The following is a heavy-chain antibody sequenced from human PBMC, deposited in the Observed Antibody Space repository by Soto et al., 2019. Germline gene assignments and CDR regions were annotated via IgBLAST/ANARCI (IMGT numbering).Heavy chain of an antibody. CDR1: GFTFSTYG. CDR2: ISYDGSNK. Sequence: QVQLVESGGGVVQPGRSLRLSCAASGFTFSTYGMHWVRQAPGKGLEWVAVISYDGSNKYYADSVKGRFTISRDNSKNTLYLQMNSLRVEDTAVYYCAKTGSGDTAMPRDWGQGTLVTVSS. CDR3: AKTGSGDTAMPRD. V-gene: IGHV3-30*18. J-gene: IGHJ4*02. D-gene: IGHD5-18*01.